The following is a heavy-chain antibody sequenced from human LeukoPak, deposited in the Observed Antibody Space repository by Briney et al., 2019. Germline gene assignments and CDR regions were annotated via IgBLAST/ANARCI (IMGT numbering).Heavy chain of an antibody. D-gene: IGHD3-3*01. CDR2: ISAYNGNT. V-gene: IGHV1-18*01. CDR1: GYTFTSYG. J-gene: IGHJ6*03. Sequence: ASVKVSCKASGYTFTSYGISWVRQAPGQGLEWMGWISAYNGNTNYAQKLQGRVTMTTDTSTSTAYMELRSLRSDDTAVYYCASQTYYDFWSGYPSYYYYYMDVWGKGTTVTASS. CDR3: ASQTYYDFWSGYPSYYYYYMDV.